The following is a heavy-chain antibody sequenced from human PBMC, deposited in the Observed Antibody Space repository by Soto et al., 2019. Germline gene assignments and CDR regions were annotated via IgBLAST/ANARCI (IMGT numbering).Heavy chain of an antibody. J-gene: IGHJ6*02. CDR3: ARVGGRDGMDV. D-gene: IGHD3-16*01. Sequence: SETLSLTCTVSGGSISSSSYYWSWIRQPPGKGLEWIGYIYYSGSTYYNPSLKSRVTISVDTSKNQFSLKLSSVTAADTAVYYCARVGGRDGMDVWGQGTTVTVSS. CDR2: IYYSGST. CDR1: GGSISSSSYY. V-gene: IGHV4-30-4*01.